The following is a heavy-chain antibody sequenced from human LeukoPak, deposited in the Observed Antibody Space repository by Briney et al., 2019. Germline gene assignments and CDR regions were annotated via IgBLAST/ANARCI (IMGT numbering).Heavy chain of an antibody. CDR2: IWYDGSKE. Sequence: GGSLRLSCAASGFTFSNYGMHWVRQAPGKGLEWVAVIWYDGSKEYYADSVKGRFTISRDSSKNMVYLQMNSLRTEDTAVYYCARDVDFHFDDWGQGTLVAVSS. D-gene: IGHD3-3*01. V-gene: IGHV3-33*01. CDR1: GFTFSNYG. J-gene: IGHJ4*02. CDR3: ARDVDFHFDD.